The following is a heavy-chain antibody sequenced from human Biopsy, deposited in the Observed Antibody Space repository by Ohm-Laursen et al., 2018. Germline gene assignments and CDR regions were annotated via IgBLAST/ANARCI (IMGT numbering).Heavy chain of an antibody. CDR3: ARVAGGYAYYYGMDV. D-gene: IGHD5-12*01. CDR1: GYSVTNDYY. J-gene: IGHJ6*02. Sequence: SETLSLTCAVSGYSVTNDYYWGWIRQPPGKGLEWIGNIYYDGITYYNPSLKSRVAMSVDTAKNHFSLGLTSVTAADTAVYYCARVAGGYAYYYGMDVWGQGTTVIVSS. CDR2: IYYDGIT. V-gene: IGHV4-38-2*01.